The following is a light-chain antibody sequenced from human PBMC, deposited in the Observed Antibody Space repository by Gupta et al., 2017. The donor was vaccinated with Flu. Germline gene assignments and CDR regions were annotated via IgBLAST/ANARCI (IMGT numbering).Light chain of an antibody. CDR3: QQRDSTPWT. J-gene: IGKJ1*01. V-gene: IGKV1-39*01. Sequence: PSSLSASVGDRVTITCRASQRISNYLNWYQQKPGKAPQLLIYAASTVQSGVPSRFSGSGSGTDFTLTINRLQPENFATYYCQQRDSTPWTFGQGTKVEIK. CDR2: AAS. CDR1: QRISNY.